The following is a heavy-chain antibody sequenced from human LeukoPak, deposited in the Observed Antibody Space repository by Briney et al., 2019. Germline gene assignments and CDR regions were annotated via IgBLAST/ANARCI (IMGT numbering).Heavy chain of an antibody. V-gene: IGHV1-69*13. CDR1: GGTFSSYA. CDR3: ARVLPSYYYDSSGYLFDY. Sequence: RASVKVSCKASGGTFSSYAISWVPQAPGQGLEWMGGIIPIFGTANYAQKFQGRVTITADESTSTAYMELSSLRSEDTAVYYCARVLPSYYYDSSGYLFDYWGQGTLVTVSS. J-gene: IGHJ4*02. CDR2: IIPIFGTA. D-gene: IGHD3-22*01.